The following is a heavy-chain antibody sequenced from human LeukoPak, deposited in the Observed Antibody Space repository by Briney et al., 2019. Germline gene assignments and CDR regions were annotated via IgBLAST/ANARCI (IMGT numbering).Heavy chain of an antibody. CDR1: GFTFSSYS. Sequence: GGSLRLSCVASGFTFSSYSMNWVRQAPGKGLEWVSYITRSSSAKFYADSVKGRFTISRDNAENLLYLQMSSLRSEDTAVYYCAALRPVGATGVDYWGQGTLVTVSS. J-gene: IGHJ4*02. CDR2: ITRSSSAK. V-gene: IGHV3-48*01. CDR3: AALRPVGATGVDY. D-gene: IGHD1-26*01.